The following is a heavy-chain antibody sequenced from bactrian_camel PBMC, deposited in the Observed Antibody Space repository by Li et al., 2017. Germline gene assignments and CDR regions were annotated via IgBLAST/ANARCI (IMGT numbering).Heavy chain of an antibody. J-gene: IGHJ4*01. V-gene: IGHV3S40*01. D-gene: IGHD3*01. CDR1: GVTTSDFY. Sequence: VQLVESGGGSVRTGGSLRISCLAFGVTTSDFYMAWFRQAPGKRREGVAAIHFHNDRDVAYADSVKGRFTISKDNAKNTVSLEMTSLTPEDTAVYYCAADPAEETSGEWCFIRQNYNFGQGTQVTVS. CDR2: IHFHNDR.